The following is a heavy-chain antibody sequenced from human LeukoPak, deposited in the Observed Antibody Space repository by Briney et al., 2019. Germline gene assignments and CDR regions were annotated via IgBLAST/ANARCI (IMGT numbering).Heavy chain of an antibody. Sequence: GGSLRLSCAASGFTFSNYIMNWVRQAPGKGLEWVSYISPDSRTIYYADSVKGRFTISRDNAKNSLYLQMNSLRAEDTAVYYCTRDPEWGAWFDSWGQGTLVTVSS. CDR3: TRDPEWGAWFDS. V-gene: IGHV3-48*01. CDR1: GFTFSNYI. CDR2: ISPDSRTI. J-gene: IGHJ5*01. D-gene: IGHD3-3*01.